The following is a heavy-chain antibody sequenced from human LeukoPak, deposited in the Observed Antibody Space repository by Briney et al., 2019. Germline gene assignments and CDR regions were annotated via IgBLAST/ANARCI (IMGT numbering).Heavy chain of an antibody. V-gene: IGHV3-74*01. CDR3: ASFAYSSGWYS. CDR1: GFTFSSYA. J-gene: IGHJ4*02. Sequence: GGSLRLSCAASGFTFSSYAMSWVRQAPGKGLVWVSRINSDGSSTSYADSVKGRFAISRDNAKNTLYLQMNSLRAEDTAVYYCASFAYSSGWYSWGQGTLVTVSS. CDR2: INSDGSST. D-gene: IGHD6-19*01.